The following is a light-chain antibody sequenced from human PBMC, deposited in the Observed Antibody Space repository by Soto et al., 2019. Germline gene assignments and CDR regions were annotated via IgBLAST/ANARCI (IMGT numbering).Light chain of an antibody. CDR3: QQYSWA. CDR2: GAS. CDR1: QSIGSNY. J-gene: IGKJ1*01. V-gene: IGKV3-20*01. Sequence: EIVLTQSPGTLSLSPGERATLSCRASQSIGSNYFAWYQQKPGQAPRLLIYGASNRATGIPDRFSGSGSGTDFTLTISRLEPEDFAVYYCQQYSWAFGQGTKVEIK.